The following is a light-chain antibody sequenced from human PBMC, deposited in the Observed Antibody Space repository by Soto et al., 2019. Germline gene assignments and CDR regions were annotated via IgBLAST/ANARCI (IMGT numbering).Light chain of an antibody. CDR3: SSYTSSRIDYV. CDR1: SSDVGGYNY. CDR2: EVS. V-gene: IGLV2-14*01. J-gene: IGLJ1*01. Sequence: QSALTQPASVSGSPGQSITISCTGTSSDVGGYNYVSWYQQHPGKAPKLMIYEVSNRPSGVSNRFSGSKSGNTASLTISGLQAEDEAYYYCSSYTSSRIDYVFGTGTKVTVL.